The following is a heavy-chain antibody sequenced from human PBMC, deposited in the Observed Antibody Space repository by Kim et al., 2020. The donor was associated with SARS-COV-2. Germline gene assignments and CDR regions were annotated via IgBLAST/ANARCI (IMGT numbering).Heavy chain of an antibody. Sequence: ASVKVSCKASGYTFTSYDINWVRQATGQGLEWMGWMNPNSGNTGYAQKFQGRVTMTRNTSISTAYVELSSLRSEDTAVYYCARAGRYFDWLRTTLHRNWFEAWGQGTLFTVSS. CDR1: GYTFTSYD. J-gene: IGHJ5*02. D-gene: IGHD3-9*01. CDR3: ARAGRYFDWLRTTLHRNWFEA. V-gene: IGHV1-8*01. CDR2: MNPNSGNT.